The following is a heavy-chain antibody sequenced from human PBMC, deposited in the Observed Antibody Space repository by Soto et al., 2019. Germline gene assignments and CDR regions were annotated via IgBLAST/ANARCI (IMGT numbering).Heavy chain of an antibody. CDR2: ISTYNGDT. J-gene: IGHJ6*02. V-gene: IGHV1-18*01. CDR3: AREGVAPYYYYGMDV. CDR1: GYTFTRSG. Sequence: ASVKVSCKASGYTFTRSGISWVRQAPGQGLEWMGWISTYNGDTNYAQTFQGRVTMTTDTSTSTVHMEVRSLRSDDTAVYYCAREGVAPYYYYGMDVRGQGTPVTVS.